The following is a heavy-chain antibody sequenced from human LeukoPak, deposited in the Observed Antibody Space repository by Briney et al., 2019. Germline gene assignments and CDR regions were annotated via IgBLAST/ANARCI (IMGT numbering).Heavy chain of an antibody. D-gene: IGHD3-10*01. V-gene: IGHV3-73*01. Sequence: AGGSLRLSCAASGFTFSGSAIHWVRQSSGKGLEWVGQMNKKDKGYATATAYAASVKGRFTISRDDSKNTAYLQMNSLKTEDTAVYYCTRWDYGSGSYRDDYWGQGTLVTVSS. CDR2: MNKKDKGYATAT. J-gene: IGHJ4*02. CDR3: TRWDYGSGSYRDDY. CDR1: GFTFSGSA.